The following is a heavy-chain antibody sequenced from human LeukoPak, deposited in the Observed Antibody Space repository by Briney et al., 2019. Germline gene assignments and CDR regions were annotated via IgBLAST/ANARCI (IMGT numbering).Heavy chain of an antibody. CDR1: GFTFSSYV. CDR2: ISGSGGTT. J-gene: IGHJ4*02. CDR3: GEEGSSSMTTKGETRRSLDF. V-gene: IGHV3-23*01. Sequence: GGSLRLSCAASGFTFSSYVMSWVRQAPGKGLDWVSVISGSGGTTYYADSVKGRFTISRDNSKNTLYLQMNSLRAEDTAIYYCGEEGSSSMTTKGETRRSLDFWGLGTLVTVSS. D-gene: IGHD4-17*01.